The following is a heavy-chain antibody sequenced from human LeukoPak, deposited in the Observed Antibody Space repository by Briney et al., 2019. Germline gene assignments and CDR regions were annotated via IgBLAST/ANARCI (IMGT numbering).Heavy chain of an antibody. V-gene: IGHV4-59*01. CDR3: AREGDKYANWFDT. D-gene: IGHD2-8*01. CDR2: INYSGST. Sequence: SGGTLSLTCTVSGVSISSYYRSWVRQPPGKGLEWVGYINYSGSTNYHPSLKSRVTISVDTSKHQFSLTLNSVTAADTAVYYCAREGDKYANWFDTWGQGTLVTVSS. CDR1: GVSISSYY. J-gene: IGHJ5*02.